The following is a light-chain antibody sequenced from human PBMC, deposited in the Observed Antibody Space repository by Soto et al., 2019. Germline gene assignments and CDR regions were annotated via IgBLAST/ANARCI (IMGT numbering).Light chain of an antibody. V-gene: IGLV2-8*01. CDR2: DVT. J-gene: IGLJ1*01. CDR1: SSDIGGYNS. CDR3: SSFTDGNNLV. Sequence: HSVLTQSPSASVYPGQLVTISCTGTSSDIGGYNSVSWYKQHPGKAPKVMIYDVTKRPSGVPDRFPGSKSGNTASLTVSALQAEDEADYYCSSFTDGNNLVFGTGTKVTVL.